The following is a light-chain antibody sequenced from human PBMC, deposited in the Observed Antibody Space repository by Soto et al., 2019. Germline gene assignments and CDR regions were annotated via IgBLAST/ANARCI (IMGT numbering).Light chain of an antibody. CDR3: SSYAGSNNVV. J-gene: IGLJ3*02. CDR2: EVS. Sequence: QSVLTQPPSASGSPGQSVTISCTGTSRDVGGYNYVSWYQQHPGKAPKLMIYEVSKRPSGVPDHFSGSKSGNTASLTVSGLQAEDEADYYCSSYAGSNNVVFGGGTKVTVL. CDR1: SRDVGGYNY. V-gene: IGLV2-8*01.